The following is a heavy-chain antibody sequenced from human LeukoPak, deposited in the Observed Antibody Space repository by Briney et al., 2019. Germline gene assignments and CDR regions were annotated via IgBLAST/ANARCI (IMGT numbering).Heavy chain of an antibody. D-gene: IGHD3-16*02. Sequence: PSETLSLTCTVSGGSISSYYWSWIRQPPGKGLEWIGYIYYSGSTNYNPSLKSRVTTSVDTSKNQFSLKLSSVTAADTAVYYCARGPEYDYVWGSYRETYYFDYWGQGTLVTVSS. CDR3: ARGPEYDYVWGSYRETYYFDY. CDR1: GGSISSYY. J-gene: IGHJ4*02. CDR2: IYYSGST. V-gene: IGHV4-59*01.